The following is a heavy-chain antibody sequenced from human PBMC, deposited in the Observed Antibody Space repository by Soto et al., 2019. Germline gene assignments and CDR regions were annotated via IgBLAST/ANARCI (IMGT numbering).Heavy chain of an antibody. CDR1: GASTRRYY. J-gene: IGHJ6*02. Sequence: SETLSLTCSVSGASTRRYYWHWIRQPPGKGLEWIGYVYTSDYTRYSSSLKSRVTISVDTSKSQFYLRLNSVTAADTAVYYCASSAGHPVDFFYYNGMDVWGQGTTVTVS. D-gene: IGHD5-12*01. CDR3: ASSAGHPVDFFYYNGMDV. V-gene: IGHV4-4*08. CDR2: VYTSDYT.